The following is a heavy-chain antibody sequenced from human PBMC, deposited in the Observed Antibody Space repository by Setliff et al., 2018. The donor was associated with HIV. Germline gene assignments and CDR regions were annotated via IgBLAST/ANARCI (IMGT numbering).Heavy chain of an antibody. D-gene: IGHD3-3*01. Sequence: SETLSLTCTVSGGSMNSHYWSWIRQSPGRGLEWIGYIYYSVSTKYNPSLKSRVSMSIDTSRNQFSLKMSSVTAADTAVYYCARGVVDYDFWSGSGDYYYMDVWGKGTTVTVSS. V-gene: IGHV4-59*11. CDR2: IYYSVST. J-gene: IGHJ6*03. CDR1: GGSMNSHY. CDR3: ARGVVDYDFWSGSGDYYYMDV.